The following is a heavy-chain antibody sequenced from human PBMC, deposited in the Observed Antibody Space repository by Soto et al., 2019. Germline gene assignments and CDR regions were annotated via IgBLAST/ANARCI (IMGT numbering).Heavy chain of an antibody. CDR2: IYFTGST. D-gene: IGHD5-12*01. V-gene: IGHV4-59*01. CDR3: ARGDGYSGYSVWHFDN. CDR1: GGSFRGYY. J-gene: IGHJ4*02. Sequence: QVQLQESGPGLVKPSETLSLTCTVSGGSFRGYYWSWIRQPPGKGLEYLGNIYFTGSTNYNPSLKGRVTISFDTSNDHFSLRLTSVTAADTAIYYCARGDGYSGYSVWHFDNWGQGILVTVSS.